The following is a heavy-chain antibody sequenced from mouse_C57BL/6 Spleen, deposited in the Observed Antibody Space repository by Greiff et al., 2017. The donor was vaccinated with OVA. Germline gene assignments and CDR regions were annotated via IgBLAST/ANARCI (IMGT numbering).Heavy chain of an antibody. J-gene: IGHJ4*01. Sequence: EVQVVESGPVLVKPGASVKMSCKASGYTFTDYYMNWVKQSHGKSLEWIGVINPYNGGTSYNQKFKGKATLTVDKSSSTAYMELNSLTSEDSAVYYCARAGAYYDPYYAMDYWGQGTSVTVSS. CDR3: ARAGAYYDPYYAMDY. V-gene: IGHV1-19*01. D-gene: IGHD2-4*01. CDR2: INPYNGGT. CDR1: GYTFTDYY.